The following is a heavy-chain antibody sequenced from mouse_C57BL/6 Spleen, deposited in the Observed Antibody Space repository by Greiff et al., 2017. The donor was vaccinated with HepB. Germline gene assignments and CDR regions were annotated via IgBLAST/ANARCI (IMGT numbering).Heavy chain of an antibody. CDR2: INPSSGYN. CDR3: ARLDYDDFYYFDY. CDR1: GYTFTSYW. D-gene: IGHD2-4*01. Sequence: VQLQQSGAELAKPGASVKLSCKASGYTFTSYWMHWVKQRPGQGLEWIGYINPSSGYNKYNQKFKDKATLTADKSSSTAYMQLSSLTYEDSAVYYCARLDYDDFYYFDYWCQCTSLTFTS. J-gene: IGHJ2*02. V-gene: IGHV1-7*01.